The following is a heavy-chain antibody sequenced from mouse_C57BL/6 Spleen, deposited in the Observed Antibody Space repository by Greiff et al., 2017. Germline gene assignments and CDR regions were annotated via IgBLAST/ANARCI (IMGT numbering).Heavy chain of an antibody. CDR2: IDPSDSGT. Sequence: QVQLQQPGAELVRPGSSVKLSCKASGYTFTSYWMHWVKQRPIQGLEWIGNIDPSDSGTHYNQKFKDKATLTVDKSSSTASMQLSSLTSEDSAVYYCARNYGSSYDYFDYWGQGTTLTVSS. V-gene: IGHV1-52*01. D-gene: IGHD1-1*01. CDR3: ARNYGSSYDYFDY. J-gene: IGHJ2*01. CDR1: GYTFTSYW.